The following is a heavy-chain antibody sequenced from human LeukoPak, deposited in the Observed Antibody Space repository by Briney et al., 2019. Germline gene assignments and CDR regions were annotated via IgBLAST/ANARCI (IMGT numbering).Heavy chain of an antibody. V-gene: IGHV3-73*01. Sequence: PGVSLKLFCAACGLIFSHSSMQWVRQASGKGREWVGRTRSKANNYATVYAASVKGRITISRDDSKSTAYLQMSSLQTEDTAVYYCIVDLGGLTALDFWGQGTLVTVSS. CDR2: TRSKANNYAT. D-gene: IGHD2-15*01. J-gene: IGHJ4*02. CDR3: IVDLGGLTALDF. CDR1: GLIFSHSS.